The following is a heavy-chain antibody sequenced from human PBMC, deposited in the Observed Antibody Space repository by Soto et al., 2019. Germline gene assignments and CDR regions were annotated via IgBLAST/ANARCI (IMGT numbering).Heavy chain of an antibody. D-gene: IGHD6-13*01. V-gene: IGHV1-69*13. CDR1: GGTFSSYA. CDR2: IIPIFGTA. J-gene: IGHJ4*02. CDR3: AVQLVAIRPSASPFDY. Sequence: GASVKVSCKASGGTFSSYAISWVRQAPGQGLEWMGGIIPIFGTANYAQKFQGRVTITADESTSTAYMELSSLRSEDTAVYYCAVQLVAIRPSASPFDYWGQGTLVTVS.